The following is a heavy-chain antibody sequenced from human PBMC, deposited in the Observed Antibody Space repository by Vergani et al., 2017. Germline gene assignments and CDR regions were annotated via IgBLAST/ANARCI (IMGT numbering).Heavy chain of an antibody. J-gene: IGHJ4*02. D-gene: IGHD3-22*01. CDR3: ARSYAPLHYYDSSGYLMGVDY. Sequence: QVQLVQSGAEVKKPGSSVKVSCKDSGGTFSSYAISWVRQAPGQGLEWMGRIIPILGIANYAQKFQGRVTITADKSTITAYMGLSSLRSEYTAVYYCARSYAPLHYYDSSGYLMGVDYWGQGTLVTVSS. V-gene: IGHV1-69*04. CDR2: IIPILGIA. CDR1: GGTFSSYA.